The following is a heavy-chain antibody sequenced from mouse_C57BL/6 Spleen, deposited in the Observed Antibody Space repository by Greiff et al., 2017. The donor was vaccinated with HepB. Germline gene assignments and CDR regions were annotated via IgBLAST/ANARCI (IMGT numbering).Heavy chain of an antibody. Sequence: EVQLQQSGPELVKPGASVKISCKASGYSFTGYYMNWVKQSPEKSLEWIGEINPSTGGTTYNQKFKAKATLTVDKSSSTAHMQLKSLTSEDSAVYYCAPGYGSSLDYWGQGTTLTVSS. V-gene: IGHV1-42*01. J-gene: IGHJ2*01. CDR2: INPSTGGT. CDR3: APGYGSSLDY. D-gene: IGHD1-1*01. CDR1: GYSFTGYY.